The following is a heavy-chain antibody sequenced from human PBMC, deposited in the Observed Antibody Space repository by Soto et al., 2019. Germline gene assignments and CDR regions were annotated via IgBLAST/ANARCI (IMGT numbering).Heavy chain of an antibody. D-gene: IGHD6-19*01. CDR2: ISHSGSR. J-gene: IGHJ4*02. Sequence: SETLSLTCVVSGGPFSGYFWTGIRQSPGRGLEWIGEISHSGSRNYNPAFQSRVIISVDSSKNHVSLKMSSVTSADSATYFCARGLAYDRPITVADPFDSWGQGTLVTVSS. V-gene: IGHV4-34*01. CDR3: ARGLAYDRPITVADPFDS. CDR1: GGPFSGYF.